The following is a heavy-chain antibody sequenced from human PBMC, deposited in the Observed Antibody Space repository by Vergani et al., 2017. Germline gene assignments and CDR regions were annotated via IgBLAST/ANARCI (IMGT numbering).Heavy chain of an antibody. J-gene: IGHJ3*02. CDR1: GFNFDDYA. Sequence: EVQLVESGGGLVQPGRSLRLSCAASGFNFDDYAMHWVRQAPGKGLEWVSGISWNSGSIGYEDYVKGRFIISRDNAKNSLYLKMNSLRAEDTALYYCAKDRGVAGSHAFDIWGQGTMVTVSS. V-gene: IGHV3-9*01. CDR2: ISWNSGSI. CDR3: AKDRGVAGSHAFDI. D-gene: IGHD6-19*01.